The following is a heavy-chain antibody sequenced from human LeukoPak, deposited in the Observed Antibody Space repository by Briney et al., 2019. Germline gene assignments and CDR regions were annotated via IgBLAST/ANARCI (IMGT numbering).Heavy chain of an antibody. D-gene: IGHD1-26*01. V-gene: IGHV3-21*01. Sequence: GGSLRLSCAASGFTFSSCSMNWVRQAPGKGLEWVSSISSSSSYIYYADSVKGRFTISRDNAKNSLYLQMNSLRAEDTAVYYCARVVYSGSYYDYWGQGILVTVSS. CDR1: GFTFSSCS. CDR3: ARVVYSGSYYDY. CDR2: ISSSSSYI. J-gene: IGHJ4*02.